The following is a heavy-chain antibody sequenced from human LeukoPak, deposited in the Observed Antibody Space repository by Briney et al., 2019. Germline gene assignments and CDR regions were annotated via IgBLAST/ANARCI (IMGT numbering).Heavy chain of an antibody. Sequence: GGSLRLSCAASGFTFSNAWMNWIRQAPGKGLEWVSYISPSGSTMQYADSVEGRFTISRDNAKNSLYLQMNSLRAEDTAVYYCARDEEAAGTRYFDPWGQGTLVTVSS. CDR2: ISPSGSTM. CDR3: ARDEEAAGTRYFDP. V-gene: IGHV3-11*01. D-gene: IGHD6-13*01. CDR1: GFTFSNAW. J-gene: IGHJ5*02.